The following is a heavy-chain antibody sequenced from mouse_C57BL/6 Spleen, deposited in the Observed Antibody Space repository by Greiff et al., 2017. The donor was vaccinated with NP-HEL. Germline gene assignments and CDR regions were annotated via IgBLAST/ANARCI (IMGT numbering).Heavy chain of an antibody. J-gene: IGHJ1*03. Sequence: QVQLQQPGAELVMPGASVKLSCKASGYTFTSYWMHWVKQRPGQGLEWIGELDPSDSYTNSNQKFKGKSTLTVDKYSSTAYMQRSSLTSEDSADYYCARWSHWYFDVWGTGTTVTVSS. V-gene: IGHV1-69*01. CDR2: LDPSDSYT. CDR1: GYTFTSYW. CDR3: ARWSHWYFDV.